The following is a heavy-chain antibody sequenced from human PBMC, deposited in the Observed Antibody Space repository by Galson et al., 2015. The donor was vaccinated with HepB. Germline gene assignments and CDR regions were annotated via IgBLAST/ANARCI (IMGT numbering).Heavy chain of an antibody. J-gene: IGHJ6*02. Sequence: ETLSLTCTVSGGSVSSGSYYWSWIRQPPGKGLEWIGYIYYSGSTNYNPSLKSRVTISVDTSKNQFSLKLSSVTAADTAVYYCARAHTVVSIIYYYYGMDVWGQGTTVTVSS. CDR1: GGSVSSGSYY. D-gene: IGHD4-23*01. CDR2: IYYSGST. CDR3: ARAHTVVSIIYYYYGMDV. V-gene: IGHV4-61*01.